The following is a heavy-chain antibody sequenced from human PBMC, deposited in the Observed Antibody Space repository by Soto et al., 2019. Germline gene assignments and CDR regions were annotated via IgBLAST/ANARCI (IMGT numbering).Heavy chain of an antibody. Sequence: GASVKVSCKASGGTFSSYAISWVRQAPGQGLEWMGGIIPIFGTANYAQKFQGGVTITADESTSTAYMELSSLRSEDTAVYYCATGTIAVAENYYYYMDVWGKGTTVTVSS. D-gene: IGHD6-19*01. CDR3: ATGTIAVAENYYYYMDV. CDR2: IIPIFGTA. CDR1: GGTFSSYA. J-gene: IGHJ6*03. V-gene: IGHV1-69*13.